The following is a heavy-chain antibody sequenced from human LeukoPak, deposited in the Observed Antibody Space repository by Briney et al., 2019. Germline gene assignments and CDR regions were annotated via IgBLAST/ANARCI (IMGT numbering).Heavy chain of an antibody. D-gene: IGHD3-22*01. CDR1: GFTFISYS. CDR3: ARDDSELNYYDSSGYYSDAFDI. CDR2: ISSGSSYI. V-gene: IGHV3-21*01. Sequence: PGGSLRLSRAASGFTFISYSMNWVRPAPGKGLEWVSCISSGSSYIYYADSVKGRFTISRDNAKNPLYLQMHSLRAEETAVYYCARDDSELNYYDSSGYYSDAFDIWGEGTMVTVSS. J-gene: IGHJ3*02.